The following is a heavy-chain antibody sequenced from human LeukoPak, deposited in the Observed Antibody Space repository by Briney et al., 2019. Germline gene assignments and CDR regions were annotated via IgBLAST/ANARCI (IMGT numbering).Heavy chain of an antibody. D-gene: IGHD6-13*01. Sequence: PGGSLRLSCAASGFTFSSYGMHWVRQAPGKGLEWVAVIWYDGSNKYYADSVKGRFTISRDNSKNTLYLQMNSLRAEDTAVYYCARGSSWYYFDYWGQGTLVTVSS. CDR1: GFTFSSYG. V-gene: IGHV3-33*01. CDR3: ARGSSWYYFDY. J-gene: IGHJ4*02. CDR2: IWYDGSNK.